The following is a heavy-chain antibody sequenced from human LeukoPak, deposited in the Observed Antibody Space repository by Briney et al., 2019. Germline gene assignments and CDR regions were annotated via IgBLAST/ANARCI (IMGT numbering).Heavy chain of an antibody. V-gene: IGHV3-9*01. D-gene: IGHD1-1*01. J-gene: IGHJ5*02. CDR2: ISWNSGSI. CDR1: GFTFDDYA. CDR3: AKDIRYNWNGDNWFDP. Sequence: GGPLRLSCAASGFTFDDYAMHWVRQAPGKGLEWVSGISWNSGSIGYADSVKGRFTISRDNAKNSLYLQMNSLRAEDTALYYCAKDIRYNWNGDNWFDPWGQGTLVTVSS.